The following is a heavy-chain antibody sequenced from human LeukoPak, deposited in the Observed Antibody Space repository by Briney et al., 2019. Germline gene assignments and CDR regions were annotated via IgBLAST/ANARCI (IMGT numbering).Heavy chain of an antibody. CDR3: VREDGSSGWYPFFHY. CDR2: IYYSGST. Sequence: SENLSLTCTVSGDSISSDYWSWIRQPPGKGLEWIGYIYYSGSTNYNPSLKSRVTISVDTSKNQFSLKLSSVTAADTAVYFCVREDGSSGWYPFFHYWGQGTLVTVSS. V-gene: IGHV4-59*01. CDR1: GDSISSDY. D-gene: IGHD6-19*01. J-gene: IGHJ4*02.